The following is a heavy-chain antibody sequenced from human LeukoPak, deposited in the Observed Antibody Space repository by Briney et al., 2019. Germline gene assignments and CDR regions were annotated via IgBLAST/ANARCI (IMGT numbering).Heavy chain of an antibody. V-gene: IGHV4-34*01. CDR1: GGSFSGYY. Sequence: PSETLSLTCAVYGGSFSGYYWSWIRQPPGKGLEWIGEINHRGSTNYNPSLKSRVTISVDTSKNQFSLKLSSVTAADTAVYYCARQLQVVVTREGWFDPWGQGTLVTVSS. CDR2: INHRGST. J-gene: IGHJ5*02. D-gene: IGHD4-23*01. CDR3: ARQLQVVVTREGWFDP.